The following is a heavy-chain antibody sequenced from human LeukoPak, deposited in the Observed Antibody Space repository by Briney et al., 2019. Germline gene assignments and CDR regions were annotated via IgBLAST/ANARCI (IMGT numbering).Heavy chain of an antibody. V-gene: IGHV1-24*01. Sequence: ASVKVSCKVSGYTLTELSMHWVRQAPGKGLEWMGGFDPEDGETIYAQKFQGRVTMTEGTSTDTAYMELSSLRSEDTAVYYCATNSVVPAASYYYYYGMDVWGQGTTVTVSS. J-gene: IGHJ6*02. CDR3: ATNSVVPAASYYYYYGMDV. D-gene: IGHD2-2*01. CDR1: GYTLTELS. CDR2: FDPEDGET.